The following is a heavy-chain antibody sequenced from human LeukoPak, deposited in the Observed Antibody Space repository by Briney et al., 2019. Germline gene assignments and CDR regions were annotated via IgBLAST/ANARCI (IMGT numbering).Heavy chain of an antibody. J-gene: IGHJ4*02. CDR1: GYTFSDYY. D-gene: IGHD4-11*01. CDR3: ARDRDYSNTERGFDY. V-gene: IGHV1-2*02. CDR2: INPNSGET. Sequence: ASVNVSCKTSGYTFSDYYIHWVRQAPGQGLEWMGWINPNSGETKSAQKFQGRVTMTGDTSISTAYMELRRVTFDDTAVYYCARDRDYSNTERGFDYWGQGALVTVSS.